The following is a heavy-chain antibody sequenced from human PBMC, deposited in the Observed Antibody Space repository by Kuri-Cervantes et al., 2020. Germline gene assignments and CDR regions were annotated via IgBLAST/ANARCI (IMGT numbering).Heavy chain of an antibody. CDR3: VSVYRPY. CDR2: INSDGSST. CDR1: GFTFSSYW. D-gene: IGHD3-3*01. Sequence: GESLKISCAASGFTFSSYWMHWVRQAPGKGLVWVSRINSDGSSTSYADSVKGRFTISRDNAKNTLYLQMNSLRAEDTAMYYCVSVYRPYWGQGTLVTVSS. J-gene: IGHJ4*02. V-gene: IGHV3-74*01.